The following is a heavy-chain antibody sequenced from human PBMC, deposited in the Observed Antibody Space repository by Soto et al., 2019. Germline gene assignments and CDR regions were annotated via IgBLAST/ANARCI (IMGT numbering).Heavy chain of an antibody. CDR2: IYHSGST. CDR1: GYSISSGYY. D-gene: IGHD3-22*01. CDR3: ARTYYYDSSGFD. V-gene: IGHV4-38-2*01. J-gene: IGHJ4*02. Sequence: SETLSLTCAVSGYSISSGYYWGWIRQPPGKGLERIGSIYHSGSTYYNPSLKSRVTISVDTSKNQFSLKLSSVTAADTAVYYCARTYYYDSSGFDWGQGTLVTVSS.